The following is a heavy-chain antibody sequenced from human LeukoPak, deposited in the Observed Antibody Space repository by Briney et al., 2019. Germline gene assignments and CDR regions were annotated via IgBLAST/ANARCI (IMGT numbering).Heavy chain of an antibody. CDR3: ARHGSGSELFDY. Sequence: GGSLRFSCAASGFIVSSNYMSWVRQAPGKGLEWVSVIYSGGSTYYADSVKGRFTISRDTSKNTLYLQMNSLRAEDTAVYYCARHGSGSELFDYWGQGTLVTVSS. J-gene: IGHJ4*02. V-gene: IGHV3-53*01. CDR2: IYSGGST. D-gene: IGHD3-10*01. CDR1: GFIVSSNY.